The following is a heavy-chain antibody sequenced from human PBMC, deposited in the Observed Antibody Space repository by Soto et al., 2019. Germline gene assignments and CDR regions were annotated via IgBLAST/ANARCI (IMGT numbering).Heavy chain of an antibody. D-gene: IGHD2-21*02. CDR1: GGSFSGYY. CDR3: SVRSGGNSYY. V-gene: IGHV4-34*01. J-gene: IGHJ4*02. CDR2: INHSGST. Sequence: PSETLSLTCAVYGGSFSGYYWSWIRQPPGKGLEWIGEINHSGSTNYNPSLKSRVTISVDTSKNQFSLKLSSVTAADTAVYYCSVRSGGNSYYWGQGTLVTVSS.